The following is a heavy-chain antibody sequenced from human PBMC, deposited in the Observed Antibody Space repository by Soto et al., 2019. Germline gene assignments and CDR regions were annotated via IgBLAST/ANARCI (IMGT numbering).Heavy chain of an antibody. Sequence: GTSAKVTWQASGSSFTRDSRRWVYQAPKQGLHWVGWINTDNGDTKYSQKFQDRVTISRDTSATTAYMELNSLTSEDTAVYYCARGDYDLSTGYSYYYGMDVWGQGNAVTVSS. J-gene: IGHJ6*02. CDR3: ARGDYDLSTGYSYYYGMDV. CDR1: GSSFTRDS. CDR2: INTDNGDT. V-gene: IGHV1-3*04. D-gene: IGHD3-9*01.